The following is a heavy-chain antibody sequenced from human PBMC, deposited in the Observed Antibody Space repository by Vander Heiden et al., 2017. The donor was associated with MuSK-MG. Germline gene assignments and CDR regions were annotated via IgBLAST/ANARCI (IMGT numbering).Heavy chain of an antibody. CDR2: IKQDGSEK. D-gene: IGHD3-22*01. CDR3: ARGGVPYDSSGYYPPETNFDY. Sequence: EVQLVESGGGLVQPGGSLRLSCAASGFTFSSYWMSWVRQAPGKGLEWVANIKQDGSEKYYVDSVKGRFTISRDNAKNSLYLQMNSLRAEDTAVYYCARGGVPYDSSGYYPPETNFDYWGQGTLVTVSS. CDR1: GFTFSSYW. J-gene: IGHJ4*02. V-gene: IGHV3-7*01.